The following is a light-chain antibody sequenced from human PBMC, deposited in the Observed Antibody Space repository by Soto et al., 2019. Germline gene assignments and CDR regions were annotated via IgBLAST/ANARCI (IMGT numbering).Light chain of an antibody. CDR3: CSYAGSSTFV. J-gene: IGLJ2*01. CDR2: EGS. CDR1: SSDVGSYNL. Sequence: QSALTKPASVSGSPGQSITISCTGTSSDVGSYNLVSWYQQHPGKAPKLMIYEGSKRPSGVSNSFSGSKAGNTASLTISGLQAEDEADYYCCSYAGSSTFVFGGGTKLTVL. V-gene: IGLV2-23*03.